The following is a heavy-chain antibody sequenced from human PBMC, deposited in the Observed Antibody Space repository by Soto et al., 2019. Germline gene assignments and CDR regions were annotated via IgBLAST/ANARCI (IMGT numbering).Heavy chain of an antibody. D-gene: IGHD2-2*01. CDR2: INAGNGNT. CDR1: GYTFTSYA. CDR3: ASGDMGQGRAIVVVPAATSPTDAFDI. V-gene: IGHV1-3*01. Sequence: ASVKVSCKASGYTFTSYAMHWVRQAPGQRLEWMGWINAGNGNTKYSPKFQGRVTITRDTSASTAYMELSSLRSEDTAVYYCASGDMGQGRAIVVVPAATSPTDAFDIWGQGTMGTVSS. J-gene: IGHJ3*02.